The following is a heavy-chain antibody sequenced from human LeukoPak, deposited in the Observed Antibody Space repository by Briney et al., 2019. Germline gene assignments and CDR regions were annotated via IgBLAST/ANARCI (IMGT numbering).Heavy chain of an antibody. CDR3: AKELEYYDFWSGYYTGAFDI. D-gene: IGHD3-3*01. CDR2: IYYSGST. CDR1: GGSISSSSYY. V-gene: IGHV4-39*07. J-gene: IGHJ3*02. Sequence: PSETLSLTCTVSGGSISSSSYYWGWIRQPPGRGLEWIGSIYYSGSTYYNPSLKSRVTISVDTSKNQFSLKLSSVTAADTAVYYCAKELEYYDFWSGYYTGAFDIWGQGTMVTVSS.